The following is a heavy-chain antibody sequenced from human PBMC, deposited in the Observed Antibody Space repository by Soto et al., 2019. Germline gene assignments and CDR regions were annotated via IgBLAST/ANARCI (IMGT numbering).Heavy chain of an antibody. J-gene: IGHJ4*02. CDR3: ARSPGYSYGDY. CDR2: INAGNGNT. Sequence: GASVKVSCKASGYIFTSYAMHWVRQAPGQRLEWMGWINAGNGNTKYSQKFQGRVTITRDTSASTAYMELSSLRSEDTAVYYCARSPGYSYGDYWGQGTLVTVSS. CDR1: GYIFTSYA. D-gene: IGHD5-18*01. V-gene: IGHV1-3*01.